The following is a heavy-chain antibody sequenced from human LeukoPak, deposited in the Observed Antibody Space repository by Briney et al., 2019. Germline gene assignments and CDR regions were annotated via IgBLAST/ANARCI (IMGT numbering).Heavy chain of an antibody. V-gene: IGHV4-34*01. CDR1: GGSFSGYY. D-gene: IGHD2-21*02. CDR2: INHSGST. J-gene: IGHJ3*02. CDR3: ARTIVVVTDDAFDI. Sequence: SETLSLTCAVYGGSFSGYYWSWIRQPPGKGLEWIGEINHSGSTNYNPSLKSRVTISVGTSKNQFSLKLSSVTAADTAVYYCARTIVVVTDDAFDIWGQGTMVTVSS.